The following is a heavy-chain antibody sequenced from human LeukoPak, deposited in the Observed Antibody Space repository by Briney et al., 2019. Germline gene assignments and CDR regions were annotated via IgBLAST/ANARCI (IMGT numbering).Heavy chain of an antibody. CDR3: ARYIVVVPASREYYNGMDV. Sequence: PSETLSLTCTVSGGSISSYYWSWIRQPPGKGLEWIGYIYYSGSTNYNPSLKSRVTISVDTSKNQFSLKLSSVTAADTAVYYCARYIVVVPASREYYNGMDVWGQGTTVTVSS. CDR2: IYYSGST. J-gene: IGHJ6*02. CDR1: GGSISSYY. D-gene: IGHD2-2*01. V-gene: IGHV4-59*01.